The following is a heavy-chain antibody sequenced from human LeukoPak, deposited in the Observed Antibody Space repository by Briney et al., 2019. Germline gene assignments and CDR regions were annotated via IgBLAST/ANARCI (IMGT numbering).Heavy chain of an antibody. J-gene: IGHJ4*02. V-gene: IGHV3-48*02. Sequence: GGSLRLSCAASAFTFSTYTMNWVRQAPGKGLEWVSYISASGNIFHADSVKGRFTISRDNAKNSLYLQMNSLRDEDTAVYYCARDKDYAFDYWGQGTLVTVSS. D-gene: IGHD4-17*01. CDR3: ARDKDYAFDY. CDR1: AFTFSTYT. CDR2: ISASGNI.